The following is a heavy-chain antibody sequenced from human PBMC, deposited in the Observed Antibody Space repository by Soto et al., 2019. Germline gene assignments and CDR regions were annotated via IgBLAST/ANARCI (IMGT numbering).Heavy chain of an antibody. Sequence: QVQLVQSGAEVKKPGSSVKVSCKASGGSFGNSAINWVRQTPGQGLEWLGGFIPVYRTLNYAQKFQGRVTITAYESTGTAYMTLSRLASDDTAVYYCATGVIWIGSFTVDSWGQGTRVTVSS. CDR3: ATGVIWIGSFTVDS. D-gene: IGHD3-3*01. CDR1: GGSFGNSA. V-gene: IGHV1-69*01. CDR2: FIPVYRTL. J-gene: IGHJ4*02.